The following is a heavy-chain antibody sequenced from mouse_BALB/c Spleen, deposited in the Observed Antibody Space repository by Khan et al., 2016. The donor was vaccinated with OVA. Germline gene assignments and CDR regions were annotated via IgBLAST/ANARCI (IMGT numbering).Heavy chain of an antibody. D-gene: IGHD1-1*01. J-gene: IGHJ3*01. Sequence: VQLQQSGPELMKPGASVKISCKSSGYSFTSYYIHWVKQSHGKTLEWIGYIDPCNGGSTYNQKFKGKATLTVDKSSSTAYMYLSSLTSEDSAVYYCARHGSTSWFAYWGQGTLVTVSA. CDR1: GYSFTSYY. CDR2: IDPCNGGS. V-gene: IGHV1-31*01. CDR3: ARHGSTSWFAY.